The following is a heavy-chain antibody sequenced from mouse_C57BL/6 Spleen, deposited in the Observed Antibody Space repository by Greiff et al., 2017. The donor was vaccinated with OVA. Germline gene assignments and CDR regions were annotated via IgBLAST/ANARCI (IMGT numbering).Heavy chain of an antibody. J-gene: IGHJ1*03. V-gene: IGHV1-19*01. CDR2: INPYNGGT. D-gene: IGHD2-13*01. CDR3: ARSRLDWYFDV. Sequence: VQLKQSGPVLVKPGASVKMSCKASGYTFTDYYMNWVKQSHGKSLEWIGVINPYNGGTSYNQKFKGKATLTVDKSSSTAYMELNSLTSEDSAVYYCARSRLDWYFDVWGTGTTVTVSS. CDR1: GYTFTDYY.